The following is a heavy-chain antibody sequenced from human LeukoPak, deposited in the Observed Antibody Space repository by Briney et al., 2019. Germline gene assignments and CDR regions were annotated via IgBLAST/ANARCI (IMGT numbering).Heavy chain of an antibody. V-gene: IGHV3-53*01. Sequence: GGSLRLSCAASGFTVSSSNMNWVRQAPGKGLEWISVIYSGGSTHYADSVKGRFTIPRDNSKNTLFLQMNSLRAEDTAVYYCAKEEQQFDYFDYWGQGTLVTVSS. CDR2: IYSGGST. D-gene: IGHD6-6*01. CDR1: GFTVSSSN. CDR3: AKEEQQFDYFDY. J-gene: IGHJ4*02.